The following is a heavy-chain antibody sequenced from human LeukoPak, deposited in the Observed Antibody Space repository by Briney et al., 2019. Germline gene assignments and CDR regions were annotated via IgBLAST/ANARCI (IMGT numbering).Heavy chain of an antibody. V-gene: IGHV3-23*01. J-gene: IGHJ4*02. D-gene: IGHD3-10*01. CDR3: AKDDAWLRFGE. Sequence: GGSLRLSCAASGFTFSSYGMSWVRQAPGKGLEWVSAISGSGGSTYYADSVKGRFTISRDNSQNTLYLQLNSLRPEDTAVYYCAKDDAWLRFGEWSQGTLVTVSS. CDR1: GFTFSSYG. CDR2: ISGSGGST.